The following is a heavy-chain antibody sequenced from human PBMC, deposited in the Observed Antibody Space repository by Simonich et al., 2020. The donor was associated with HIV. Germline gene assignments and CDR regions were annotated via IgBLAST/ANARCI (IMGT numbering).Heavy chain of an antibody. CDR1: GHTLTELS. CDR3: ATWEIKDNVLTGYTYWYFDL. D-gene: IGHD3-9*01. CDR2: FDPEAGKT. V-gene: IGHV1-24*01. Sequence: QVQLGQSGTEVKKPGASVKVSCKVSGHTLTELSMHWVRQAPGKGLEWMGGFDPEAGKTIYAQEFQGSVTLTEETSTDTAYMELSSLRSEDTAVYYCATWEIKDNVLTGYTYWYFDLWGRGTLVTVSS. J-gene: IGHJ2*01.